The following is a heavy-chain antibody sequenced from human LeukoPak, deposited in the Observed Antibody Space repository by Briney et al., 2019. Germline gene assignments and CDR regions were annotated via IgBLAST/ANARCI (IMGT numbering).Heavy chain of an antibody. CDR2: ISGGGGST. V-gene: IGHV3-23*01. CDR1: GFTFTSYS. J-gene: IGHJ4*02. Sequence: GGSLRLSCAASGFTFTSYSMNWVRQAPGKGLEWVSTISGGGGSTYYADSVKGRFTISRDNSKNTLYLQMNSLRAEDTAVYYCAKELNHYDSSGYYEGWGQGTLVTVSS. CDR3: AKELNHYDSSGYYEG. D-gene: IGHD3-22*01.